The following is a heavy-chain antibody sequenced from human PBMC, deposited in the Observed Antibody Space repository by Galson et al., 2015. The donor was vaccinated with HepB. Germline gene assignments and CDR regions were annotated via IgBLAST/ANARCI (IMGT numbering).Heavy chain of an antibody. V-gene: IGHV1-3*01. Sequence: SVKVSCKASGYTFTSYAMHWVRQAPGQRLEWMGWINAGNGNTKYSQKFQGRVTITRDTSASTAYMELSSLRSEDTAVYYCARDPGYSSGWYGFGLPGSFDPWGQGTLVTVSS. CDR3: ARDPGYSSGWYGFGLPGSFDP. CDR2: INAGNGNT. D-gene: IGHD6-19*01. J-gene: IGHJ5*02. CDR1: GYTFTSYA.